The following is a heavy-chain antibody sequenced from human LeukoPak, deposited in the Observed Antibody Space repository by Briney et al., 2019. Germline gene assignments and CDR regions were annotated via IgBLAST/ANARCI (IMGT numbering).Heavy chain of an antibody. CDR3: AKDPTRPEYSSSWYGVSYFDY. CDR1: GFTFSSYA. Sequence: GGSLRLSCAASGFTFSSYAMSWVRQAPGKGLEWVSAISGSGGSTYYADSVKGRFTISRDNSKNTLYLQMNSLRAEDTAVYYCAKDPTRPEYSSSWYGVSYFDYWGQGTLVTVSS. CDR2: ISGSGGST. V-gene: IGHV3-23*01. J-gene: IGHJ4*02. D-gene: IGHD6-13*01.